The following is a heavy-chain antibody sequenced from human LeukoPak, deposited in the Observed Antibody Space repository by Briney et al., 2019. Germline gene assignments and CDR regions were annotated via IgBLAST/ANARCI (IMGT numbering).Heavy chain of an antibody. J-gene: IGHJ4*02. CDR1: GGSISSYY. V-gene: IGHV4-39*01. CDR3: ARHDRTQWLATDDY. CDR2: IYYSGST. D-gene: IGHD6-19*01. Sequence: PSETLSLTCTVSGGSISSYYWGWIRQPPGKGLEWIGSIYYSGSTYYNPSLKSRVTISVDTSKNQFSLKLSSETAADTAVYYCARHDRTQWLATDDYWGQGTLVTVSS.